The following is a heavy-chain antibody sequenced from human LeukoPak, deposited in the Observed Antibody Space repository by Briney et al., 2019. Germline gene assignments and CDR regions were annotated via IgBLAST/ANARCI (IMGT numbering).Heavy chain of an antibody. Sequence: SETLSLTCTVSGGSISSSYYYWGWIRQPPGKGLEWIGSIYSSGSTYYNPSLKSRVTISVDKSKNQFSLKLSSVTAADTAVHYCARNTYYDFWSGYYTSGNAFDIWGQGTMVTVSS. CDR3: ARNTYYDFWSGYYTSGNAFDI. J-gene: IGHJ3*02. V-gene: IGHV4-39*07. CDR1: GGSISSSYYY. D-gene: IGHD3-3*01. CDR2: IYSSGST.